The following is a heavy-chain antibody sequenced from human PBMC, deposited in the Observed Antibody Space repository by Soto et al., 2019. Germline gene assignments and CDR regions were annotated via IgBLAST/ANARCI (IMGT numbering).Heavy chain of an antibody. Sequence: EVQLVESGGGLVQPGRSLRLSCAASGFTFDDYAMHWVRQAPGKGLEWVSGISWNSGSIGYADSVKGRFTISRDNAKNSXXLQMNSLRAEDTALYYCAKDIGILTGYRMFDAFDIWGQGTMVTVSS. CDR2: ISWNSGSI. D-gene: IGHD3-9*01. V-gene: IGHV3-9*01. CDR1: GFTFDDYA. CDR3: AKDIGILTGYRMFDAFDI. J-gene: IGHJ3*02.